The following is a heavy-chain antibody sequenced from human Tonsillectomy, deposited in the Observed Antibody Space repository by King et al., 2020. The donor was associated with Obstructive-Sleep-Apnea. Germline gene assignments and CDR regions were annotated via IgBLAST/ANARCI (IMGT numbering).Heavy chain of an antibody. Sequence: VQLVESVGGLVQPGGSLRLSCAASGFTFSSYWMSWVRQAPGKGLEWVANIKQDGSEKYYVDSVKGRFTISRDNAKNSLYLQMNSLRAEDTAVYYCARGGRYYYDSSGYLDYWGQGTLVTVSS. CDR2: IKQDGSEK. V-gene: IGHV3-7*01. CDR1: GFTFSSYW. J-gene: IGHJ4*02. D-gene: IGHD3-22*01. CDR3: ARGGRYYYDSSGYLDY.